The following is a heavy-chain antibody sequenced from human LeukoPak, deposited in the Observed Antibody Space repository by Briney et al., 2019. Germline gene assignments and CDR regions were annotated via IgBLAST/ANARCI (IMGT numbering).Heavy chain of an antibody. CDR2: ISYDGSNK. CDR3: ARAPSRGTPTIDDY. J-gene: IGHJ4*02. CDR1: GFTFSTYG. Sequence: GGSLRLSCAASGFTFSTYGMHWVRQAPGKGLGWVAVISYDGSNKYYADSVKGRFTISRDNSKNTLYLQMNSLRAEDTAVYYCARAPSRGTPTIDDYWGQGTLVTVSS. V-gene: IGHV3-30*19. D-gene: IGHD5-24*01.